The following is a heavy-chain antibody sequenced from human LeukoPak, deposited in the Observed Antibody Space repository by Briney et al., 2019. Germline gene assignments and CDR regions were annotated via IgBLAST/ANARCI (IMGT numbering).Heavy chain of an antibody. J-gene: IGHJ4*02. CDR2: ISSSSSTI. D-gene: IGHD4-17*01. CDR1: GFTFTSHS. V-gene: IGHV3-48*02. Sequence: GGSLRLSCAASGFTFTSHSMNCVRQSPGKGLEWISYISSSSSTIYYADYVKGRFTISRDNAKNSLYLQMSSLRDEDTAVYYCASLMTTVYYFDYWGQGTLVTVSS. CDR3: ASLMTTVYYFDY.